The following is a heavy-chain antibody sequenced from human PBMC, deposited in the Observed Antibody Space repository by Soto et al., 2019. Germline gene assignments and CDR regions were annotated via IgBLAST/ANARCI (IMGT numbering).Heavy chain of an antibody. V-gene: IGHV4-59*08. J-gene: IGHJ4*02. Sequence: PSETLSLTCAVSGDSISSYYWGWIRQPPGKGLEWMGYISYSGSTNYNPSLKSRVTISSDTTKNQLSLKLTSVTAADTAVYHCARGYATSWYTYYFDYWGQGALVTV. CDR2: ISYSGST. CDR1: GDSISSYY. D-gene: IGHD6-13*01. CDR3: ARGYATSWYTYYFDY.